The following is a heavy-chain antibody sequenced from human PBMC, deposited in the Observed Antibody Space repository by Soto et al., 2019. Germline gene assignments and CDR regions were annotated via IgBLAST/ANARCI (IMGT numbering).Heavy chain of an antibody. CDR2: IYHSGST. V-gene: IGHV4-59*12. J-gene: IGHJ5*02. D-gene: IGHD1-26*01. Sequence: SETLSLTCTVSGGSISSYYCSWIRQPPGKGLEWIGYIYHSGSTYYNPSLKSRVTISVDRSKNQFSLKLSSVTAADTAVYYCARGKYSGSYYDWFDPWGQGTLVTVSS. CDR1: GGSISSYY. CDR3: ARGKYSGSYYDWFDP.